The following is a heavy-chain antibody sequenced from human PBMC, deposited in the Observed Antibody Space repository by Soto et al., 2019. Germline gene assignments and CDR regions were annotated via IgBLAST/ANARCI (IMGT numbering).Heavy chain of an antibody. CDR2: IYYSGST. J-gene: IGHJ5*02. V-gene: IGHV4-59*01. CDR1: GGSISSYY. CDR3: ARCPLDSSLKFDP. Sequence: SETLSLTCTVSGGSISSYYWSWIRQPPGKGLEWIGYIYYSGSTNYNPSLKSRVTISVDTSKNQFSLKLSSVTAADTAVYYCARCPLDSSLKFDPWGQGTLVTVSS. D-gene: IGHD6-13*01.